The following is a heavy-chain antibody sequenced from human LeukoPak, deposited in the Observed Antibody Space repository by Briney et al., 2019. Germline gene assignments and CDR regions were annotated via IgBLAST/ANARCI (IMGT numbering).Heavy chain of an antibody. CDR1: GYTFTGYY. J-gene: IGHJ6*02. CDR3: ARANAPPYCSSTSCSSSKYYYYGMDV. Sequence: ASVKVSCKASGYTFTGYYMHWVRQAPGQGLEWMGWINPNSGGTNYAQKFQGWVTMTRDTSISTAYMELSRLRSDDTAVYYCARANAPPYCSSTSCSSSKYYYYGMDVWGQGTTVTVSS. D-gene: IGHD2-2*01. V-gene: IGHV1-2*04. CDR2: INPNSGGT.